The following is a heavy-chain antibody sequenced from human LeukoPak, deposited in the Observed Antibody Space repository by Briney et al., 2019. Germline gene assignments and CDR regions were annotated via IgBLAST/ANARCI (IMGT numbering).Heavy chain of an antibody. J-gene: IGHJ4*02. CDR2: IYTSGST. CDR3: ARTAAAGKFDY. Sequence: SETLSLTCAVYGGSFSGYYWSWIRQPAGKGLEWIGRIYTSGSTNYNPSLKSRVTMSVDTSKNQFSLKLNSVTAADTAVYYCARTAAAGKFDYWGQGTLVTVSS. V-gene: IGHV4-59*10. D-gene: IGHD6-13*01. CDR1: GGSFSGYY.